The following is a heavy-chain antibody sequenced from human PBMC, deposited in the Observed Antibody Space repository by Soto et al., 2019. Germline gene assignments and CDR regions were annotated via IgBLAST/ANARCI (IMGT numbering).Heavy chain of an antibody. CDR3: VRRLAVADVLTGYYIQYGMDV. D-gene: IGHD3-9*01. CDR1: GYSFTSYW. Sequence: PGESLKISCKGSGYSFTSYWIAWVRRMPGRGLEWLGSFHPGDSDTRYSPSLQGQVTISADKSISTAYLQWSSLKASDTAMYYCVRRLAVADVLTGYYIQYGMDVWGQGTTVTVS. J-gene: IGHJ6*02. CDR2: FHPGDSDT. V-gene: IGHV5-51*01.